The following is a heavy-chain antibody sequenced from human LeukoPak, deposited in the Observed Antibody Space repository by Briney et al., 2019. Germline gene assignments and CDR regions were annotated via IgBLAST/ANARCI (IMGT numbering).Heavy chain of an antibody. CDR3: ATGLGVLDPEANS. J-gene: IGHJ4*02. CDR1: GYTFTFYY. V-gene: IGHV1-2*02. Sequence: ASVKVSCKASGYTFTFYYIHWVRQAPGQGLEWMGWIFPNNGNTKYAQKFQGRFTMTRDTYISTAYMELTRLRSDDTAVYYCATGLGVLDPEANSWGQGTLVTASS. D-gene: IGHD3/OR15-3a*01. CDR2: IFPNNGNT.